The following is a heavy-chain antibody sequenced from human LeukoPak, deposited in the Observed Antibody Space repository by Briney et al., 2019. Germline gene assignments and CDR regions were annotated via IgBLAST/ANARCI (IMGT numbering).Heavy chain of an antibody. J-gene: IGHJ4*02. V-gene: IGHV4-59*08. CDR1: GGSISSYY. D-gene: IGHD6-19*01. Sequence: SETLSLTRTLSGGSISSYYWSWIRQPPGKGLEWIGYISYSGSTNYSPSLKSRVTISVDTSKNQFSLKLSSVTAADTAVYYCARHTSSGWYFIDYWGQGTLVTVSS. CDR2: ISYSGST. CDR3: ARHTSSGWYFIDY.